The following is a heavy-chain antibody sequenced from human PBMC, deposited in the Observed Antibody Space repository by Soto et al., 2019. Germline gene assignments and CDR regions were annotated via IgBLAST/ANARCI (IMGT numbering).Heavy chain of an antibody. CDR1: GCSINSFY. J-gene: IGHJ6*02. Sequence: SGTLSPTRTFPGCSINSFYLGWVRQPPREGLEWIGYIYYSGSTNYHPSLKSRVTISVDTSKNQFSLKLSSVTAADTAVYYCARAVTMVRGAYYYYGMDVWGQRTTVTVSS. V-gene: IGHV4-59*01. CDR3: ARAVTMVRGAYYYYGMDV. CDR2: IYYSGST. D-gene: IGHD3-10*01.